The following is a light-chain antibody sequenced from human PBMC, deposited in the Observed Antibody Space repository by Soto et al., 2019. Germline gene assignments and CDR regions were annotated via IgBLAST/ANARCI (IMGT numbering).Light chain of an antibody. J-gene: IGLJ2*01. CDR1: SSNIGAGHA. Sequence: QAVVTQPPSVSVAPGQRVTISCTGSSSNIGAGHAVHWYQQLPGTAPKLLIHSNNHRPSGVPDRFSGSKSGTSASLAIAGLQADDEADYYCQSYDPTLRTSLFGGGTKLTVL. V-gene: IGLV1-40*01. CDR2: SNN. CDR3: QSYDPTLRTSL.